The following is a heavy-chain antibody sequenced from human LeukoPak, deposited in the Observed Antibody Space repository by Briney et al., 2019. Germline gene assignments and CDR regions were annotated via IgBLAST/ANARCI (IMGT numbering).Heavy chain of an antibody. V-gene: IGHV1-69*06. D-gene: IGHD3-10*01. CDR3: AKGMVRFQYYFDY. CDR1: GGTFSSYA. Sequence: ASVKVSCKASGGTFSSYAISWVRRAPGQGLEWMGGIIPIFGTANYAQKFQGRVTITADKSTSTAYMELSSLRAEDTALYYCAKGMVRFQYYFDYWGQGTLVTVSS. CDR2: IIPIFGTA. J-gene: IGHJ4*02.